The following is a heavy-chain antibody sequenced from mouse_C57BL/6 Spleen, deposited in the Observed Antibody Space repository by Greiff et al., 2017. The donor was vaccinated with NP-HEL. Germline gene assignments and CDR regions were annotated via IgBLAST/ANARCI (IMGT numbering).Heavy chain of an antibody. D-gene: IGHD4-1*01. V-gene: IGHV1-15*01. CDR1: GYTFTDYE. CDR3: TRGWDALFDY. J-gene: IGHJ2*01. Sequence: QVQLKQSGAELVRPGASVTLSCKASGYTFTDYEMHWVKQTPVHGLEWIGAIDPETGGTAYNQKFKGKAILTADKSSSTAYMELRSLTSEDSAVYYCTRGWDALFDYWGQGTTLTVSS. CDR2: IDPETGGT.